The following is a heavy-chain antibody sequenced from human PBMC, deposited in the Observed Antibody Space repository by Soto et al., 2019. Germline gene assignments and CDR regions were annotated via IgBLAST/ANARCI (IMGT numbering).Heavy chain of an antibody. D-gene: IGHD4-17*01. Sequence: QVHLVESGGGVVQPGRSLRLSCAASGLTFSNYAMHWVRQAPGKGLEWVAFISYDGTNRCYPDSVKGRFTISRDNSKNTLYLPMNNLKTEDTAVYYCARESSSTVTTGGGGSAKDYWGQGTLVTVSS. CDR1: GLTFSNYA. V-gene: IGHV3-30-3*01. J-gene: IGHJ4*02. CDR3: ARESSSTVTTGGGGSAKDY. CDR2: ISYDGTNR.